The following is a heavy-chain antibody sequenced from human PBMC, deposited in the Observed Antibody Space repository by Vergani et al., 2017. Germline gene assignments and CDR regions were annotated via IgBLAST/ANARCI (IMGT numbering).Heavy chain of an antibody. V-gene: IGHV4-59*01. CDR1: GDSINTYY. Sequence: QVQLQESGPGLVKPSETLSLTCSVSGDSINTYYWTWIRQPPGKGLEWIGYIYDSGDTKYNPSLKSRVTMSLYTSKNQFSLNLYSVTSEDTAVYYCARGALLWLRQIDSWGQGTLVTVSS. D-gene: IGHD2-21*01. CDR2: IYDSGDT. CDR3: ARGALLWLRQIDS. J-gene: IGHJ4*02.